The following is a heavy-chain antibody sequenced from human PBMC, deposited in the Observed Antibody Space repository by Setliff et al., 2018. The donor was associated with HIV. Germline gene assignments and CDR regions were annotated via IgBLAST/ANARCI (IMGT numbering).Heavy chain of an antibody. V-gene: IGHV3-66*01. J-gene: IGHJ6*03. D-gene: IGHD4-17*01. CDR1: GFTVSTNY. Sequence: GGSLRLSCAASGFTVSTNYMSWVRQAPGKGLEWVSFIYSGGSTYYADSVRARFTISRDTSKNTLYLQMNSLRAEDTAVYYCARVAYDYDLYYYYYYMDVWGKGTTVTVSS. CDR3: ARVAYDYDLYYYYYYMDV. CDR2: IYSGGST.